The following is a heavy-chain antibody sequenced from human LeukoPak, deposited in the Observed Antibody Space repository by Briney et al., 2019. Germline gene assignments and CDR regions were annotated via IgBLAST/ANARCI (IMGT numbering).Heavy chain of an antibody. Sequence: GGSLRLSCAASGFTFDDYGMSWVRQAPGKGLEWVSGINWNGGSTGYADSVKGRFTISRDNAKNSLYLQMNSLRAEDTAVYYCARFAAGGYYYYYMDVWGKGTTVTLSS. CDR2: INWNGGST. J-gene: IGHJ6*03. V-gene: IGHV3-20*04. D-gene: IGHD3-10*01. CDR3: ARFAAGGYYYYYMDV. CDR1: GFTFDDYG.